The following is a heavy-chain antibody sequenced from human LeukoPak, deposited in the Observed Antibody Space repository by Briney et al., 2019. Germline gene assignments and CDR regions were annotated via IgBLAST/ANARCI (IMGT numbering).Heavy chain of an antibody. CDR2: IKEDGSDK. V-gene: IGHV3-7*01. J-gene: IGHJ4*02. D-gene: IGHD3-22*01. CDR3: ARDVVGALDF. CDR1: GFTFSRYW. Sequence: GGSLRLSCAASGFTFSRYWMAWVRQAPGKGLEWVANIKEDGSDKGFADSVKGRFTISRDNGKNSLYLQMNSLTVEDTAVYYCARDVVGALDFWGQGTFVTVSS.